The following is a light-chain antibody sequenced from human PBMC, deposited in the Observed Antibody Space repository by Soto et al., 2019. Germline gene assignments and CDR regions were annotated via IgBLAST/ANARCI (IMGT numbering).Light chain of an antibody. J-gene: IGKJ1*01. Sequence: EIVLTQSPGTLSLSPGERATLSCRASQSVSSSYLAWYQQKPGQAPRLLIYGTSSRATAIPDRFSGSGSGTDFTLTISRLEPEDFPVYYCQQYGSSSWTFGQGTKVEIK. CDR1: QSVSSSY. CDR3: QQYGSSSWT. V-gene: IGKV3-20*01. CDR2: GTS.